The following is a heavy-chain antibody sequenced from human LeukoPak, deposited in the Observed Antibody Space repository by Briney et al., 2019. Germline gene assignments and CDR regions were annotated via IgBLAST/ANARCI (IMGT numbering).Heavy chain of an antibody. J-gene: IGHJ4*02. D-gene: IGHD6-13*01. CDR1: GYSFSSYW. CDR3: ARQLTYSYSSTSCLGY. CDR2: IYPGDSDT. V-gene: IGHV5-51*01. Sequence: GESLRISCKGSGYSFSSYWIGWVRQMPGKGLEWMGIIYPGDSDTRYSPSFQGQVTISADKSISTAYLQWSSLKASDTAMYYCARQLTYSYSSTSCLGYWGQGTLVTVSS.